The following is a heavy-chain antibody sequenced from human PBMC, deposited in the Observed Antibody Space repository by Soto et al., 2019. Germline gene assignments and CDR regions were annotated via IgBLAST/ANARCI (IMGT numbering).Heavy chain of an antibody. CDR2: ISSDGSVK. Sequence: QVQLVESGGGVVPPGRSLRLSCAAAGLTFRSYGMHWVRQPPGKGLEWVALISSDGSVKYYGDSVKGRFTISRDTSKNTVYLQMNGLTAEDTAVYYCARDFCKVTVSPAHRPYYCDSGGEGTLVTVSS. CDR1: GLTFRSYG. CDR3: ARDFCKVTVSPAHRPYYCDS. D-gene: IGHD2-21*02. V-gene: IGHV3-30*03. J-gene: IGHJ4*02.